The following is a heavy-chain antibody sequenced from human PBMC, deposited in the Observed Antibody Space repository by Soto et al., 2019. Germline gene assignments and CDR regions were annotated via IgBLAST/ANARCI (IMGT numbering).Heavy chain of an antibody. CDR1: GYTFTSYA. CDR2: INAGNGNT. J-gene: IGHJ6*02. Sequence: QVQLVQSGAEEKKPGASVKVSCKASGYTFTSYAMHWVRQAPGQRHEWMGWINAGNGNTKSSQKFQVRVTSTRDTSASTAYMELRSLRSADTAVYSCARDPSYYGMDVWGQGTTVTVSS. V-gene: IGHV1-3*05. CDR3: ARDPSYYGMDV.